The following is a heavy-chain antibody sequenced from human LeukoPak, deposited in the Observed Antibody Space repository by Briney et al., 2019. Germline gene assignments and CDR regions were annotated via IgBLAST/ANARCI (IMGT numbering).Heavy chain of an antibody. V-gene: IGHV4-4*02. D-gene: IGHD4-17*01. J-gene: IGHJ3*02. CDR1: GGSISSSNW. Sequence: SETLSLTCAVSGGSISSSNWWSWVRQPPGKGLEWIGEIYHSGSTNYNPSLKSRVTIPVDKSKNQFSLKLSSVTAADTAVYYCASAMTTVRPGAFDIWGQGTMVTVSS. CDR2: IYHSGST. CDR3: ASAMTTVRPGAFDI.